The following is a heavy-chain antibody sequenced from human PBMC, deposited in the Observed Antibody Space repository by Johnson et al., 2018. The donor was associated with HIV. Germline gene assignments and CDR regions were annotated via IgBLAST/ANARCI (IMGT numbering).Heavy chain of an antibody. D-gene: IGHD3-10*01. V-gene: IGHV3-23*04. CDR3: AKDMVVRENGAFDI. CDR2: ISGSGGRT. CDR1: GFTFRNYA. Sequence: VQLVESGGDLVQPGGSLRLSCAASGFTFRNYAMSWVRQAPGKGLEWVSAISGSGGRTNYADSVKGRFTISRDNSENSLYLQMNSLRAEDTVLYYCAKDMVVRENGAFDIWGQGTMVTVSS. J-gene: IGHJ3*02.